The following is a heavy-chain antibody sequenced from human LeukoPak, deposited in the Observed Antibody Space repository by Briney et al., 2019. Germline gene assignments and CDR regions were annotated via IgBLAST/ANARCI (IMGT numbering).Heavy chain of an antibody. V-gene: IGHV1-18*01. D-gene: IGHD3-22*01. J-gene: IGHJ4*02. CDR1: GYTFTSYG. Sequence: GASVKVSCKASGYTFTSYGISWVRQAPGQGLEWMGWISAYNGNTNYAQKLQGRVTMTTDTSTSTAYMELRRLRYDDTAVYYCAKNPPYFFYSSGFDFWGQGTLVPVSS. CDR3: AKNPPYFFYSSGFDF. CDR2: ISAYNGNT.